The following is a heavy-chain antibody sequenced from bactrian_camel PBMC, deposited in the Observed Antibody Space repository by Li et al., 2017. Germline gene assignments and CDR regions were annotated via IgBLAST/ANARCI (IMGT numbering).Heavy chain of an antibody. V-gene: IGHV3S1*01. Sequence: HVQLVESGGGSVQPGGSLRLSCAASGYTYSSICMGWCRQAPGKEREAVAVIGTGGGSTYYADSVKGRFTIPPDNAKNTLYLQMNNLKPEDSAMYYCATDSRERGWCTLGAPLLYSGQGTQVT. CDR2: IGTGGGST. J-gene: IGHJ4*01. D-gene: IGHD6*01. CDR3: ATDSRERGWCTLGAPLLY. CDR1: GYTYSSIC.